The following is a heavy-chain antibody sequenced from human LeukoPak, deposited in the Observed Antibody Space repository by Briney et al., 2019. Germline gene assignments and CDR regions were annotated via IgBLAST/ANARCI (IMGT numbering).Heavy chain of an antibody. CDR3: ASRSANYYDILTGYYTNYFDY. J-gene: IGHJ4*02. Sequence: SETLSLTCAVSGGYISSSNWWSWVRQPPGKGLEWIGEIYHSGSTNYNPSLKSRVTISVDKSKNQFSLKLSSVTAADTAVYYCASRSANYYDILTGYYTNYFDYWGQGTLVTVSS. CDR1: GGYISSSNW. V-gene: IGHV4-4*02. D-gene: IGHD3-9*01. CDR2: IYHSGST.